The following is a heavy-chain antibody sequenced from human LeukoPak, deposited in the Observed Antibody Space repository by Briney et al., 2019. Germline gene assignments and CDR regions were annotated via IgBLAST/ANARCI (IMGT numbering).Heavy chain of an antibody. CDR1: GFTSSSYA. CDR2: VSGSGDRM. Sequence: GGSLRLSCAASGFTSSSYALNWVRQAPGKGLEWVATVSGSGDRMYHADSVKGRFTISRDNSKNTIYLQMNSLRAEDTAVYYCARESVAGNRDFDYWGQGTLVTVSS. V-gene: IGHV3-23*01. CDR3: ARESVAGNRDFDY. D-gene: IGHD6-19*01. J-gene: IGHJ4*02.